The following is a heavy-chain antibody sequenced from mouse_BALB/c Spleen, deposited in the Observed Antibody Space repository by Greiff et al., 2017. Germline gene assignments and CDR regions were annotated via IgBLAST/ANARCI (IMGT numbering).Heavy chain of an antibody. J-gene: IGHJ4*01. CDR1: GFTFSSYT. V-gene: IGHV5-12-2*01. D-gene: IGHD1-1*01. Sequence: DVKLVESGGGLVQPGGSLKLSCAASGFTFSSYTMSWVRQTPEKRLEWVAYISNGGGSTYYPDTVKGRFTISRDNAKNTLYLQMSSLKSEDTAMYYCARQGYGSSFYAMDYWGQGTSVTVSS. CDR2: ISNGGGST. CDR3: ARQGYGSSFYAMDY.